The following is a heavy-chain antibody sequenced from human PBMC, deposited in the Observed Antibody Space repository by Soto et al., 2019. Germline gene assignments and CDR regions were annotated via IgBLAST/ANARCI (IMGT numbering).Heavy chain of an antibody. CDR2: IDPSDSYT. CDR3: ARRASLFTAVDDYYSYGRDV. Sequence: PGESLKISCKGSGYRFTSHWISWVRQMPGKGLEWMGRIDPSDSYTNYSPSFQGHVTISADKSISTVYLQWSSLKASDTAMSYCARRASLFTAVDDYYSYGRDVWGKVPRVTVAS. J-gene: IGHJ6*01. CDR1: GYRFTSHW. D-gene: IGHD5-18*01. V-gene: IGHV5-10-1*01.